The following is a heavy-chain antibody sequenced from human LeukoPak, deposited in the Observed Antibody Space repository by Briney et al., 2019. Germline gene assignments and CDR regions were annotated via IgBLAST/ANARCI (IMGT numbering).Heavy chain of an antibody. V-gene: IGHV3-9*01. J-gene: IGHJ3*02. CDR2: ISWNSGSI. CDR3: AKDMCGVGYSQPLDAFDI. D-gene: IGHD6-13*01. CDR1: GFTFDDYA. Sequence: SGGSLRLSCAASGFTFDDYAMHWVRQAPGKGLEWVSGISWNSGSIGYADSVKGRFTISRDNAKNSLYLKINSLRVEDTALYYYAKDMCGVGYSQPLDAFDIWGQGTMVTVSS.